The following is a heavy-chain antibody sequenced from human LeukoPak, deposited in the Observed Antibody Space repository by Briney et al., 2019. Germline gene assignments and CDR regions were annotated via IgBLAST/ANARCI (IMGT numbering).Heavy chain of an antibody. CDR3: TTDDY. J-gene: IGHJ4*02. CDR2: VKSITDGGTT. Sequence: PGGSLRLSCAASGFTFSNSWMSWVRQAPGKGLEWVGRVKSITDGGTTDYAAPVEGRITISRDDTKNTLYLQMNSLKTDDTAVYYCTTDDYWGQGTLVTVSS. V-gene: IGHV3-15*01. CDR1: GFTFSNSW.